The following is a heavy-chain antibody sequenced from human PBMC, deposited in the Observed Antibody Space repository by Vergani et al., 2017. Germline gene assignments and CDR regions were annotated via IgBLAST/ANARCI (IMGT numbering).Heavy chain of an antibody. CDR1: GYSFTSYW. V-gene: IGHV5-51*01. CDR2: IYPGDSDT. CDR3: ARSTSLGVRGVIINAFDI. D-gene: IGHD3-10*01. Sequence: EVQLVQSGAEVKKPGESLKISCKGSGYSFTSYWIGWVRQMPGKGLEWMGIIYPGDSDTRYSQSFQGQVTISADKSISTAYLQWSSLKASDTAMYYCARSTSLGVRGVIINAFDIWGQGTMVTVSS. J-gene: IGHJ3*02.